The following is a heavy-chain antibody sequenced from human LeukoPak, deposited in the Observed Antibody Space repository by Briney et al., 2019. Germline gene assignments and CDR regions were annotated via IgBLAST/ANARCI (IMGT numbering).Heavy chain of an antibody. CDR1: GGSFSGYY. CDR2: INHSGST. D-gene: IGHD3-16*02. J-gene: IGHJ4*02. CDR3: ARPHYDYVWGSYRSKRHYFDY. V-gene: IGHV4-34*01. Sequence: PSETLSLTCAVYGGSFSGYYWSWIRQPPGKGLEWIGEINHSGSTNYNPSLKSRVTISVDTSKNQFSLKLSSVTAADTAVYYCARPHYDYVWGSYRSKRHYFDYWGQGTLATVSS.